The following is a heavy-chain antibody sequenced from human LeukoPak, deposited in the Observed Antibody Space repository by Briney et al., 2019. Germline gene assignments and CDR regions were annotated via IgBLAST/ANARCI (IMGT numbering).Heavy chain of an antibody. CDR3: ARDEMGDFQH. J-gene: IGHJ1*01. CDR1: GFTFDDYA. D-gene: IGHD5-24*01. CDR2: ISWNSGSI. Sequence: PGGSLRLSCAASGFTFDDYAMHWVRQAPGKGLEWVSGISWNSGSIGYADSVKGRFTISRDNAKNSLYLQMNSLRAEDTAVYYCARDEMGDFQHWGQGTLVTVSS. V-gene: IGHV3-9*01.